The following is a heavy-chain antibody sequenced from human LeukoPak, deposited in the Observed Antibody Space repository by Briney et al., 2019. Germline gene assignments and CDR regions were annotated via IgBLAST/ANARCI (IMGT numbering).Heavy chain of an antibody. V-gene: IGHV3-74*01. CDR3: ARGRGWYFDL. CDR1: GXTFSNYW. D-gene: IGHD3-10*01. CDR2: INSDGRII. J-gene: IGHJ2*01. Sequence: GGSLRLSCAASGXTFSNYWVHWVRQVPGKGLVWVSHINSDGRIINYADSVKGRFTISRDNAKNTLYLQMNSLRVEDTAVYYCARGRGWYFDLWGRGTLVTVSS.